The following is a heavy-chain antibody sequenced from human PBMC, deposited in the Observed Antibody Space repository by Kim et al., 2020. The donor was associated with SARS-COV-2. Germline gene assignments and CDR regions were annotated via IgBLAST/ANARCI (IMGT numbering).Heavy chain of an antibody. CDR3: AGKYGSGWNIAGFDG. V-gene: IGHV3-48*03. CDR2: ISGSGNAI. J-gene: IGHJ4*02. Sequence: GGSLRLSCAASGFTFSNYEMHWVRQAPGKGLEWVSYISGSGNAIQYADSVKGRFSISRDDAKNLLYLQMDSQRAGDTAVYFCAGKYGSGWNIAGFDGWGQGTLVTVSS. D-gene: IGHD6-19*01. CDR1: GFTFSNYE.